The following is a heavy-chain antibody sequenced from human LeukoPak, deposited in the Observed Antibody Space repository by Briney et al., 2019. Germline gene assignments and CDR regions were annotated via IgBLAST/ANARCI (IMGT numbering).Heavy chain of an antibody. CDR3: VKRGGGDHGLDV. Sequence: GGSLRLSCAASGFTFTNYGMHWVRQAPGKGPECVAVVSFDGRKTYYAGFAEGRFTISRDDSNNMVYLQMNSLRTEDTAVYHCVKRGGGDHGLDVWGQGTTVVVS. CDR1: GFTFTNYG. CDR2: VSFDGRKT. D-gene: IGHD2-21*02. V-gene: IGHV3-30*18. J-gene: IGHJ6*02.